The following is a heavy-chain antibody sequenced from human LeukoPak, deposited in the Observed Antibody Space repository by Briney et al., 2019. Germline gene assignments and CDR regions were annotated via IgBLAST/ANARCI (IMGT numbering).Heavy chain of an antibody. D-gene: IGHD2-15*01. CDR1: GFTFSAYW. Sequence: PGGSLRLSCAASGFTFSAYWMSWVRQAPGKGLEWVAHIKQDGSDKYYADSVRGRFTVSRDNAKNSLYLQMNSQRAEDTAGYYCARSCSGGTCNFPKFEPWGQGTLVTVSS. V-gene: IGHV3-7*01. CDR3: ARSCSGGTCNFPKFEP. J-gene: IGHJ5*02. CDR2: IKQDGSDK.